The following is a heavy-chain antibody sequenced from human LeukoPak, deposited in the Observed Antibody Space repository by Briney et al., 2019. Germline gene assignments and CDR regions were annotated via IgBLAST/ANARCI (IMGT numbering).Heavy chain of an antibody. CDR1: GGSISSSSYY. CDR3: ARGGNWNDY. D-gene: IGHD1-20*01. J-gene: IGHJ4*02. V-gene: IGHV4-39*01. Sequence: IPSETLSLTCTVSGGSISSSSYYWGWIRQPPGKGLEWIGSIYYSGSTYYNPSLKSRVTISVDTSKNQFSLKLSSVTAADTAVYYCARGGNWNDYWGQGTLVIVSS. CDR2: IYYSGST.